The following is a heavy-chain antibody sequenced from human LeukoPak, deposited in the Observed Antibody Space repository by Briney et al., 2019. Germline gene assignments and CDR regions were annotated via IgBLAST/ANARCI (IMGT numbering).Heavy chain of an antibody. Sequence: GGSLRLSCAASGFTFSRYWMHWLRQAPGKGLVWFSRISTDGSSTSYAGSVKGRFTISRDNGKNTLYLQMNSLRAEDTAVYYCASYLTSIPSGMDVWGQGTTVTVSS. CDR1: GFTFSRYW. CDR3: ASYLTSIPSGMDV. D-gene: IGHD2/OR15-2a*01. V-gene: IGHV3-74*01. J-gene: IGHJ6*02. CDR2: ISTDGSST.